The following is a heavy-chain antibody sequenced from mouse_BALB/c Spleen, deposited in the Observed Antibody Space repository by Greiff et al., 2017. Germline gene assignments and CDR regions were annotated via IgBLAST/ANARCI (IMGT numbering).Heavy chain of an antibody. CDR3: ASAYYRYYFDY. CDR2: ISSGGSYT. CDR1: GFTFSSYA. Sequence: EVKLMESGGGLVKPGGSLKLSCAASGFTFSSYAMSWVRQTPEKRLEWVATISSGGSYTYYPDSVKGRFTISRDNAKNTLYLQMSSLRSEDTAMYYCASAYYRYYFDYWGQGTTLTVSS. V-gene: IGHV5-9-3*01. J-gene: IGHJ2*01. D-gene: IGHD2-14*01.